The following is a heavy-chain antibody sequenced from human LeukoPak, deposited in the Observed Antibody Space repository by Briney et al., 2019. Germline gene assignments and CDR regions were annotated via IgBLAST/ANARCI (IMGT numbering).Heavy chain of an antibody. CDR2: MNPNSGNT. J-gene: IGHJ6*02. D-gene: IGHD3-22*01. V-gene: IGHV1-8*01. CDR3: ARGPYYYDSSGSYGMDV. Sequence: ASVKVSCKASGYTFTSYDINWVRQATGQGLEWMGWMNPNSGNTGYAQKFQGRVTMTRNTSISTAYMELSSLRSEDTAVYYCARGPYYYDSSGSYGMDVWGQGTTVTVSS. CDR1: GYTFTSYD.